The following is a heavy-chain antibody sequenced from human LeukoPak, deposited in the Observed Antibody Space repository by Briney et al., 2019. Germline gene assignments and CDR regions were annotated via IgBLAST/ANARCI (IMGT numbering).Heavy chain of an antibody. CDR1: GFTFSSYA. CDR3: ARDPLSMVVPASELDY. Sequence: GGSLRLSCAASGFTFSSYAMSWVRQAPGKGLEWVAVISYDGSNKYYADSVKGRFTISRDNSKNTLYLQMNSLRAEDTAVYYCARDPLSMVVPASELDYWGQGTLVTVSS. CDR2: ISYDGSNK. J-gene: IGHJ4*02. V-gene: IGHV3-30-3*01. D-gene: IGHD3-10*01.